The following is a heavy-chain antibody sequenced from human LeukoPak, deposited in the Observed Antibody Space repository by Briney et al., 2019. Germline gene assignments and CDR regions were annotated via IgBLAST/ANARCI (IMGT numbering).Heavy chain of an antibody. V-gene: IGHV3-9*02. Sequence: QPGGSLRLSCAVSGFTSDDHAMHWVRHASGKGLEWVAGIMWRSGSTGYGDSVKGRFTISRDNAKKSLYLQMNGLRVEDTAFYYCTKDLTPGGADVWGQGTTVTVSS. CDR1: GFTSDDHA. CDR2: IMWRSGST. J-gene: IGHJ6*02. D-gene: IGHD3-10*01. CDR3: TKDLTPGGADV.